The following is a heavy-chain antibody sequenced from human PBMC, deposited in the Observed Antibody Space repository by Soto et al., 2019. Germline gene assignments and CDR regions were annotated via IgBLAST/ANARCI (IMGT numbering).Heavy chain of an antibody. V-gene: IGHV3-23*01. D-gene: IGHD5-12*01. CDR1: GFTFSSYA. Sequence: EVQLLESGGGLVQPGGSLRLSCVASGFTFSSYAMSWVRQAPGKGLEWVSAISGSGGSTYYADSVKGRFTNSRDISKNTLYLQMNSLRAEDTAVYYCAKDSGYSGYDYLPCFDYWGQGTLVTVSS. J-gene: IGHJ4*02. CDR3: AKDSGYSGYDYLPCFDY. CDR2: ISGSGGST.